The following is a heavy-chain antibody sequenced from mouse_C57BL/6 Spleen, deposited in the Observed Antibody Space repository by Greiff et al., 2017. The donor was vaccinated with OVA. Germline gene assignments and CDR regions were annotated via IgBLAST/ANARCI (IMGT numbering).Heavy chain of an antibody. CDR3: ARPGTGTKGGFDY. V-gene: IGHV5-17*01. D-gene: IGHD4-1*01. J-gene: IGHJ2*01. CDR2: ISSGSSTI. Sequence: EVKLVESGGGLVKPGGSLKLSCAASGFTFSDYGMHWVRQAPETGLEWVAYISSGSSTIYYADTVKGRFTISRDNAKNTLFLQMTSLRSEDTAMYYCARPGTGTKGGFDYWGQGTTLTVSS. CDR1: GFTFSDYG.